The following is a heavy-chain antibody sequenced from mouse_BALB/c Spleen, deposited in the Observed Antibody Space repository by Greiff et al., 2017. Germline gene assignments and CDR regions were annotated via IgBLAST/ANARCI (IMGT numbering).Heavy chain of an antibody. V-gene: IGHV2-9*02. CDR1: GFSLTSYG. CDR2: IWAGGST. CDR3: ARGGVFPYAMDY. J-gene: IGHJ4*01. Sequence: VKLMESGPGLVAPSQSLSITCTVSGFSLTSYGVHWVRQPPGKGLEWLGVIWAGGSTNYNSALMSRLSLSKDNSKSQVFLKMNSLQTDETAKYYCARGGVFPYAMDYWGQGTSVTVSS.